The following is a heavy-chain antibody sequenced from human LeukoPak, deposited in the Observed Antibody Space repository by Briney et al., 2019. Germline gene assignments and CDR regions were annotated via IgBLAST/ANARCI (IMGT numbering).Heavy chain of an antibody. CDR1: GYTFTGYY. V-gene: IGHV1-2*02. J-gene: IGHJ5*02. CDR2: INPNSGGT. D-gene: IGHD5-12*01. CDR3: ARVLQSRGYDYWEGTNWFDP. Sequence: GASVKVSCKASGYTFTGYYMHWVRQAPGQGLEWMGWINPNSGGTNYAQKFQGRVTMTRDTSISTAYMELSSLRSEDTAVYYCARVLQSRGYDYWEGTNWFDPWGQGTLVTVSS.